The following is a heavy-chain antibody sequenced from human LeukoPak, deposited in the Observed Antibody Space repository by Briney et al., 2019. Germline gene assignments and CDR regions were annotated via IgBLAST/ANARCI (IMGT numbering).Heavy chain of an antibody. V-gene: IGHV3-49*04. Sequence: PGGSLRLSCTASGFTFSDYAMGWVRQAPGKGLEWVGFIRSKAYGGTTEYAASVKGRFTISRDDSKNIAYVQMSSLEIEDTAVYYCTREHDSSGYYKLLFDSWGQGTLVTVSS. J-gene: IGHJ4*02. CDR2: IRSKAYGGTT. CDR3: TREHDSSGYYKLLFDS. CDR1: GFTFSDYA. D-gene: IGHD3-22*01.